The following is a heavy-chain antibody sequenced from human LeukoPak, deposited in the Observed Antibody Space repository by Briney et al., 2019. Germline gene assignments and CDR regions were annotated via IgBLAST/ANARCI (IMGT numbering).Heavy chain of an antibody. CDR3: ASPSSLLSFDY. D-gene: IGHD3-16*02. J-gene: IGHJ4*02. CDR2: IYYSGST. CDR1: GGSIGSSSYY. V-gene: IGHV4-39*01. Sequence: SETLSLTCTVSGGSIGSSSYYWGWIRQPPGKGLEWIGTIYYSGSTYYNPSLNSRVTISVDTSKNQFSLKLSSVTAADTAVYYCASPSSLLSFDYWGQGSLVTVSS.